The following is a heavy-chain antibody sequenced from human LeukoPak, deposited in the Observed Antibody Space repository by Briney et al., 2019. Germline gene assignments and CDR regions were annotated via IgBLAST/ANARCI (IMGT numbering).Heavy chain of an antibody. D-gene: IGHD3-10*01. Sequence: ASVKVSCKASGYTFNDYYMHWVRQAPGKGLEWMGWINHNNSDTNYAQKFQGRVTMTRDTSISTAYMELRRLRSDDTAVYYCARSNTLLRGVIEPFDYWGQGTLVTVSS. J-gene: IGHJ4*02. CDR1: GYTFNDYY. CDR2: INHNNSDT. V-gene: IGHV1-2*02. CDR3: ARSNTLLRGVIEPFDY.